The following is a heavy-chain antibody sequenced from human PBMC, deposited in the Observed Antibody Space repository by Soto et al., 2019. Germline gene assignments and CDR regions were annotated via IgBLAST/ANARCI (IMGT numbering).Heavy chain of an antibody. V-gene: IGHV4-59*01. CDR2: IYYSGST. Sequence: QVQLQESGPGLVKPSETLSLTCTVSGGFISSYYWSWIRQPPGKGLEWIGYIYYSGSTNYNPSLTSRVTISVDTSKNQFSLKLSSVTAADTAVDYCARRWGMGFDYWGQGTLVTVSS. D-gene: IGHD3-16*01. CDR1: GGFISSYY. J-gene: IGHJ4*02. CDR3: ARRWGMGFDY.